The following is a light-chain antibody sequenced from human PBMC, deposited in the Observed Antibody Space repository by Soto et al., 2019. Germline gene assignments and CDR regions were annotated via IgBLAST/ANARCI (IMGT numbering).Light chain of an antibody. Sequence: DIQLTQSPSFLSASVGDRVTITCRTSQGISSSLAWYQQKPGKAPNLLIYAASTLQRGVPSRFSGSGSGTEFTLTISSLQPEDFATYYCQQVDRYPPTFGGGTKVEIK. J-gene: IGKJ4*01. CDR1: QGISSS. CDR2: AAS. V-gene: IGKV1-9*01. CDR3: QQVDRYPPT.